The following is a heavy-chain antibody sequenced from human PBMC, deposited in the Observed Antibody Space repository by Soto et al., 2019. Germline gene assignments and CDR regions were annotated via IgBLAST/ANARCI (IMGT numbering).Heavy chain of an antibody. D-gene: IGHD2-2*01. Sequence: PSETLSLTCTVSGGSISGYFWIWIRQPPGKGLECIGYLSDSGSTDYTPSLNSRVTISVDTSKNRFSLQLSPVTAADTAVYYRARKEYGDGLDVWGQGTTVTVSS. CDR1: GGSISGYF. J-gene: IGHJ6*02. V-gene: IGHV4-59*01. CDR3: ARKEYGDGLDV. CDR2: LSDSGST.